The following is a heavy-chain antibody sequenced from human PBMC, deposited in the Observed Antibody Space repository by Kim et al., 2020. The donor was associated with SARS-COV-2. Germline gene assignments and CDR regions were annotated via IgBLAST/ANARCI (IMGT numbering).Heavy chain of an antibody. Sequence: GGSLRLSCAASGFTFSSYWMHWVRQGPGKGLVWVSRINSDGSSISYADSVRGRFTISRDNAKNTLYLQMNSLRAEDTALYYCARGGYSGYDGEEDYWGQG. D-gene: IGHD5-12*01. CDR1: GFTFSSYW. CDR3: ARGGYSGYDGEEDY. J-gene: IGHJ4*02. CDR2: INSDGSSI. V-gene: IGHV3-74*01.